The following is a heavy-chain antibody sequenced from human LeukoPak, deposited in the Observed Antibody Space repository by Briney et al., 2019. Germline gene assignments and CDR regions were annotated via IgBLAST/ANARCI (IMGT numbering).Heavy chain of an antibody. CDR2: ISSSGTSI. D-gene: IGHD3-22*01. CDR3: ATGEGGSYYDSRGYYSDI. V-gene: IGHV3-48*03. Sequence: GGSLRLSCAASGFTFSSYPMHWVRQAPGKGLEWVSYISSSGTSIYYADSVKGRFTTSRDNAKNSLYLQMNSLRAEDTAVYYCATGEGGSYYDSRGYYSDIWGQGTMVTVSS. CDR1: GFTFSSYP. J-gene: IGHJ3*02.